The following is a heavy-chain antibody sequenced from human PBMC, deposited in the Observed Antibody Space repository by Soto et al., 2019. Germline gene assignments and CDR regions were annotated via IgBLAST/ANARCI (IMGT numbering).Heavy chain of an antibody. CDR3: AKEVWSGPMDV. Sequence: QVQLVESGGGVVQPGRSLRLSCAASGFTFSSYGMHWVRQAPGKGLEWVAAISYDGSNEYYADSVKGRFTISRDNSKNTLYVQMNSLRAEDTAVYYCAKEVWSGPMDVCGQGTTVTVSS. D-gene: IGHD3-3*01. V-gene: IGHV3-30*18. CDR2: ISYDGSNE. CDR1: GFTFSSYG. J-gene: IGHJ6*02.